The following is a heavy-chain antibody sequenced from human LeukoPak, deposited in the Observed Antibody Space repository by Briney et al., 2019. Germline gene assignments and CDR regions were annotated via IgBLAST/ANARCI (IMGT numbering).Heavy chain of an antibody. CDR2: VYYSGST. CDR1: GGSISSYY. CDR3: KQKTAYEILTGYTDYYGMDV. J-gene: IGHJ6*02. V-gene: IGHV4-59*01. D-gene: IGHD3-9*01. Sequence: SETLSLTCTVSGGSISSYYLTWIRQPPGKGLEWIGYVYYSGSTNYNPSLTSRVTISVDTSKNQFSLKLSSVTAADTAVFFFKQKTAYEILTGYTDYYGMDVWGQGTTVTVSS.